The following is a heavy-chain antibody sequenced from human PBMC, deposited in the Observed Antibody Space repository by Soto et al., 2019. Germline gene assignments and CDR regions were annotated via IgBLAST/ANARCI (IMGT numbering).Heavy chain of an antibody. Sequence: VGSLRLSCAASGFTFSDHYMSWIRQAPGKGLEWIGYSSNSGSFTRYADSVKGRFSISRDNAKNSLYLQINSLRGDDTATYFCVRSGDNYNLLDYWGQGTPVTVSS. D-gene: IGHD1-1*01. V-gene: IGHV3-11*06. J-gene: IGHJ4*02. CDR1: GFTFSDHY. CDR3: VRSGDNYNLLDY. CDR2: SSNSGSFT.